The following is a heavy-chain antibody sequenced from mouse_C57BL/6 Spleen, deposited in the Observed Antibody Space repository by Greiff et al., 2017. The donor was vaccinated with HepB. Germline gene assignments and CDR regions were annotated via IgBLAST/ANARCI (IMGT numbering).Heavy chain of an antibody. Sequence: EVKLLESGPGLVKPSQSLSLTCSVTGYSITSGYYWNWIRQFPGNKLEWMGYISYDGSNNYNPSLKNRISITRDTSKNQFFLKLNSVTTEDTATYYCARADYYGSSSDFDYWGQGTTLTVSS. CDR3: ARADYYGSSSDFDY. CDR2: ISYDGSN. CDR1: GYSITSGYY. V-gene: IGHV3-6*01. J-gene: IGHJ2*01. D-gene: IGHD1-1*01.